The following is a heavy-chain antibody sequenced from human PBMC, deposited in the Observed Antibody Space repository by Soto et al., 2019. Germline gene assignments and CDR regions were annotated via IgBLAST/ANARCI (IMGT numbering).Heavy chain of an antibody. V-gene: IGHV4-31*03. Sequence: SSETLSLTCTVSGGSISSGGYYWSWIRQHPGKGLEWIGYIYYSGSTYYNPSLKSRVTISVDRSKNQFSLKLSSVTAADTAVYYCASGLVTTLHYWGQGTLVTVSS. CDR3: ASGLVTTLHY. D-gene: IGHD4-17*01. CDR2: IYYSGST. J-gene: IGHJ4*02. CDR1: GGSISSGGYY.